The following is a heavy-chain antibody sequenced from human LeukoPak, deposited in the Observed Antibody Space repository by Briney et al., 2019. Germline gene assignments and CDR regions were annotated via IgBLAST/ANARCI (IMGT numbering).Heavy chain of an antibody. CDR2: INPNSGGT. D-gene: IGHD3-3*02. Sequence: ASVKVSCKASGYTFTCYYMHWVRQAPGQGLEWMGWINPNSGGTNYAQKFQGRVTMTRDTSISTAYMELSRLRSDDTAVYYCARDQNPSIAPTSFDYWGQGTLVTVSS. CDR1: GYTFTCYY. CDR3: ARDQNPSIAPTSFDY. J-gene: IGHJ4*02. V-gene: IGHV1-2*02.